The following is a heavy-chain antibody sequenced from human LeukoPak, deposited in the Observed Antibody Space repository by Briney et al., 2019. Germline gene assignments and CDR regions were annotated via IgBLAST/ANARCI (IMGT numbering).Heavy chain of an antibody. CDR2: IYIVGTT. CDR3: ARAYCGGDSYYDNYALDV. Sequence: GESLRLSCAASGLTVSSNYMSFVRQTPGNRLDCVSIIYIVGTTFYAHSVKGRFTISRDNSKNTLYLQMNSLTVEDTAVYYCARAYCGGDSYYDNYALDVWGTGTTVPVSS. V-gene: IGHV3-53*01. D-gene: IGHD2-21*02. J-gene: IGHJ6*04. CDR1: GLTVSSNY.